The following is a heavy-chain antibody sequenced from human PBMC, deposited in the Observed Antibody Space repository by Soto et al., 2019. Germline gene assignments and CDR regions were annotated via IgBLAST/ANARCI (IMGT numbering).Heavy chain of an antibody. J-gene: IGHJ4*02. CDR2: IYYSGST. V-gene: IGHV4-59*01. CDR3: ARSYYDFWSGYYYDY. Sequence: SETLSLTCTVSGGSISSYYWSWIRQPPGKGLEWIGYIYYSGSTNYNPSLKSRVTISVDTSKNQFSLKLSSVTAADTAVYYCARSYYDFWSGYYYDYWGQGTLVTVSS. CDR1: GGSISSYY. D-gene: IGHD3-3*01.